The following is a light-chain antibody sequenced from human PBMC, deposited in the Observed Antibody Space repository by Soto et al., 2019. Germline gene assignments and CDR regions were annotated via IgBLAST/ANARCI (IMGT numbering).Light chain of an antibody. Sequence: EIVLTQSPGTLSLFPGERATLSCRATQSVSSNYLAWYQQQPGQAPRLLIYIANSRATGIPDRLSGSGSWIAVTLTSSTLEPEDFAVSYCQQYGTSPWTFGQGTKVEIK. V-gene: IGKV3-20*01. CDR2: IAN. CDR1: QSVSSNY. CDR3: QQYGTSPWT. J-gene: IGKJ1*01.